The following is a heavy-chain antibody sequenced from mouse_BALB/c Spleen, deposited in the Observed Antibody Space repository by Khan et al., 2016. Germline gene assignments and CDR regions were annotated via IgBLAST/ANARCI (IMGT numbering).Heavy chain of an antibody. D-gene: IGHD2-13*01. CDR1: EYTFTNYG. J-gene: IGHJ4*01. CDR3: ARTGDYPYYAMDY. Sequence: QIQLVQSGPELKKPGETVKISCKASEYTFTNYGMNWVKQAPGKGLKWMGWINTNTGEPTYAEEFKGRFAFSLEASASTAYLQINNLKNEDSATYFCARTGDYPYYAMDYWGQGTSDTVSS. CDR2: INTNTGEP. V-gene: IGHV9-3*02.